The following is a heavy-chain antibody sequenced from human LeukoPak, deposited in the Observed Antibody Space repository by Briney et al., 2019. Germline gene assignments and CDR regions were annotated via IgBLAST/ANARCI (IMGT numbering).Heavy chain of an antibody. D-gene: IGHD3-3*01. CDR1: GGSISSSSYY. V-gene: IGHV4-39*01. CDR2: IYYSGST. J-gene: IGHJ4*02. CDR3: ARQGITIFGVVIIGYFDY. Sequence: SETLSLTCTVSGGSISSSSYYWGWIRQPPGKGLEWIGSIYYSGSTYYNPSLKSRVTISVDTSKNQFSLKLSSVTAADTAVYYCARQGITIFGVVIIGYFDYWGQGALVTVSS.